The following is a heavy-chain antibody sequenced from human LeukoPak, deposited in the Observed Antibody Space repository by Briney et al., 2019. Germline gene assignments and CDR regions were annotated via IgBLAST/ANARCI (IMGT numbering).Heavy chain of an antibody. J-gene: IGHJ4*02. D-gene: IGHD4-17*01. Sequence: GGSLRLSCAASGITVSRNYMNWVRQAPGKGLEWVSVIYSGDTTHYADSAKGRFSISRGNSKNTLYLQMNNLRVEDTAVYYCARDLAYGDYIYDYWGQGTLVTVSS. CDR2: IYSGDTT. CDR1: GITVSRNY. CDR3: ARDLAYGDYIYDY. V-gene: IGHV3-66*01.